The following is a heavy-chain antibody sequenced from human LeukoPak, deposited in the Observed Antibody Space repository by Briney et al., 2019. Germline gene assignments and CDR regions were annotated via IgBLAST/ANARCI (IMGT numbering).Heavy chain of an antibody. Sequence: ASVKVSCKASGYTFTGYYMHWVRQAPGQGLEWMGWINPNSGGTNYAQKFQGRVTMTRDTSISTAYMELSRLRSDDTAVYYCARVIVATSFYYYYYYMDVWGKGTTVTVSS. V-gene: IGHV1-2*02. CDR2: INPNSGGT. J-gene: IGHJ6*03. D-gene: IGHD5-12*01. CDR1: GYTFTGYY. CDR3: ARVIVATSFYYYYYYMDV.